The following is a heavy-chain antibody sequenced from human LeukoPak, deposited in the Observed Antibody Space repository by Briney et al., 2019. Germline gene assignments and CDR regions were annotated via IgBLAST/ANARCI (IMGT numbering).Heavy chain of an antibody. CDR3: AKVGMITFGGVIAPGDYMDV. V-gene: IGHV3-23*01. Sequence: PGGSLRLSCAASGFTFSSCGMSWVRQAPGKGLEWVSAISGSGGSTYYADSVKGRFTIFRDNSKNTLYLQMNSLRAEDTAVYYCAKVGMITFGGVIAPGDYMDVWGKGTTVTISS. CDR1: GFTFSSCG. CDR2: ISGSGGST. D-gene: IGHD3-16*02. J-gene: IGHJ6*03.